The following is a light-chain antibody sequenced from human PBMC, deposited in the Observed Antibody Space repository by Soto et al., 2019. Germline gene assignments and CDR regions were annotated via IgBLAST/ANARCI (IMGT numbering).Light chain of an antibody. CDR3: QQYNNWLPVT. CDR2: GAS. J-gene: IGKJ2*01. Sequence: EIVMTQSPATLSVSPGERATLSCRASQSVSSNLAWYQQKPGQAPRLLIYGASTRSTGIPARFSGSGSETEFTLTISSLQSEDFEVYYCQQYNNWLPVTFGQGTKLEIK. CDR1: QSVSSN. V-gene: IGKV3-15*01.